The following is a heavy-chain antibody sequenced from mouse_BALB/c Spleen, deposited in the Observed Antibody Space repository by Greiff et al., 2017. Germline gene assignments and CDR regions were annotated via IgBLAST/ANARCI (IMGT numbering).Heavy chain of an antibody. V-gene: IGHV5-17*02. Sequence: EVKLVESGGGLVQPGGSRKLSCAASGFTFSSFGMHWVRQAPEKGLEWVAYISSGSSTIYYADTVKGRFTISRDNPKNTLFLQMTSLRSEDTAMYYCASTMITTRYAMDYWGQGTSVTVSS. CDR3: ASTMITTRYAMDY. J-gene: IGHJ4*01. D-gene: IGHD2-4*01. CDR1: GFTFSSFG. CDR2: ISSGSSTI.